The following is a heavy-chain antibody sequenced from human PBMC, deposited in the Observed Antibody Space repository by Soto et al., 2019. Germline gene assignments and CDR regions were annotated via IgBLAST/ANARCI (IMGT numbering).Heavy chain of an antibody. J-gene: IGHJ6*02. CDR2: IYHTGRT. CDR1: GVPITTGGYY. V-gene: IGHV4-31*01. D-gene: IGHD2-2*02. CDR3: ARAGSSMGYYTYYGFDV. Sequence: SETLSLTCNVSGVPITTGGYYWSWIRQHPGKGLEWMGYIYHTGRTYYNPSLKSQSTISIDTSKNQFSLTLSSVTGADTAMYYCARAGSSMGYYTYYGFDVWGQGPSVTV.